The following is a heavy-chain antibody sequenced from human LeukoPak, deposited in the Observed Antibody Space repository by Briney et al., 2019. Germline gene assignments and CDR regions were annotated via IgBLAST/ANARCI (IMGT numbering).Heavy chain of an antibody. CDR1: GFTFNNYW. CDR2: IKQDGSDK. CDR3: ARDLDYYDNRGYYFDAFDI. Sequence: GGSLRLSCVASGFTFNNYWMTWISQAPGKGREWVVNIKQDGSDKYYVDSVRGRFTISRDNARTSLYLQMNSLRAEDTAVYYCARDLDYYDNRGYYFDAFDIWGQGTMVTVSS. V-gene: IGHV3-7*01. D-gene: IGHD3-22*01. J-gene: IGHJ3*02.